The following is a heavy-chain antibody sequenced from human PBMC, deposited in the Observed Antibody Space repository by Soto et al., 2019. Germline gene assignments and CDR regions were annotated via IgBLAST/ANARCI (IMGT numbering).Heavy chain of an antibody. D-gene: IGHD2-21*02. CDR3: VRDRRLRGHPFDI. V-gene: IGHV3-74*03. CDR1: GFTFSDSW. CDR2: ISFDGTAT. J-gene: IGHJ3*02. Sequence: EVQLVESGGGLVQPEGSVRLSCVASGFTFSDSWMHWVRQAPGKGLMWVSRISFDGTATTSADSVRGRYSISRDNAKNTLFLQMTHLRADDTAMYYCVRDRRLRGHPFDIWGQGTFVTVSS.